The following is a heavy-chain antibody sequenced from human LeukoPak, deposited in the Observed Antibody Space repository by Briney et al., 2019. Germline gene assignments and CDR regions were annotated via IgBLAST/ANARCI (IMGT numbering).Heavy chain of an antibody. CDR3: AKDDDWGRFNH. D-gene: IGHD3-16*01. CDR1: GFTFTSYA. Sequence: GGSLRLSCAASGFTFTSYAMSWVRQVSGKGLEWVSGISPRGDITYYKDSVRGRFTISRDNFKNTVSLQLNSLRAEDTAMYYCAKDDDWGRFNHWGQGTLVTVSS. CDR2: ISPRGDIT. V-gene: IGHV3-23*01. J-gene: IGHJ1*01.